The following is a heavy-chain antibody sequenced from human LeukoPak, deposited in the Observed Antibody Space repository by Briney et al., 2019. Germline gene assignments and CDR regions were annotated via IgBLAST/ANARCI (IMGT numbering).Heavy chain of an antibody. V-gene: IGHV3-30-3*01. J-gene: IGHJ3*02. CDR3: ARGAVAVYAFDI. D-gene: IGHD6-19*01. Sequence: PGGSLRLSCAASGFTFSSYAMHWVRQAPGKGLEWVAVISYDGSNKYYADSVKGRFTISRDNSKNTLYLQMNSLRAEDTAVYYCARGAVAVYAFDIWGQGTMVTVSS. CDR2: ISYDGSNK. CDR1: GFTFSSYA.